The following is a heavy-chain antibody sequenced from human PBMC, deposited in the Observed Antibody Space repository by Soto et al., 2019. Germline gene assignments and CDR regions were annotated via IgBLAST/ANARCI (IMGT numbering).Heavy chain of an antibody. J-gene: IGHJ6*02. CDR2: MSYDGSNK. CDR3: AKDWDSRPISYYYGMDV. D-gene: IGHD6-13*01. V-gene: IGHV3-30*18. CDR1: GFIFSNYG. Sequence: GGSLRLSCAASGFIFSNYGMHWVRQAPGKGLEWVALMSYDGSNKKYADSVKGRFTISRDDSKNTLYLQMNSLRADDTALYYCAKDWDSRPISYYYGMDVWGQGTTVTVSS.